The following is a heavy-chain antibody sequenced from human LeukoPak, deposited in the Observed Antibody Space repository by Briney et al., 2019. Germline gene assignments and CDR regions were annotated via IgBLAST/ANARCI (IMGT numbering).Heavy chain of an antibody. CDR1: GGSISSYY. J-gene: IGHJ5*02. D-gene: IGHD2-2*01. CDR2: IYTSGST. CDR3: ARDPSRDLNWFDP. V-gene: IGHV4-4*07. Sequence: RSSETLSLTCTVSGGSISSYYWSWIRQPAGKGLEWIGRIYTSGSTNYNPSLKSRATMSVDTSKNQFSLKLSSVTAADTAVYYCARDPSRDLNWFDPWGQGTLVTVSS.